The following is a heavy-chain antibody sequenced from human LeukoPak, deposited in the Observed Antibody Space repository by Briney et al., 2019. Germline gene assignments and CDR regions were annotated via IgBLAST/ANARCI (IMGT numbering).Heavy chain of an antibody. CDR2: IVVGSGNT. Sequence: SVKVSCKASGFTFTGSAMQWVRQARGQRLEWIGWIVVGSGNTNYAQKFQERVTITRDMSTSTAYMELSSLRSEDTAVYYCAAVASDHYLDSSGYFLPAFDIWGQGTMVTVSS. V-gene: IGHV1-58*02. CDR1: GFTFTGSA. D-gene: IGHD3-22*01. CDR3: AAVASDHYLDSSGYFLPAFDI. J-gene: IGHJ3*02.